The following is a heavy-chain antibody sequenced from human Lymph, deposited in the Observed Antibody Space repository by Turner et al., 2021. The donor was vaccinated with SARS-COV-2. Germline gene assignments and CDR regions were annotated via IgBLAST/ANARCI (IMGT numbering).Heavy chain of an antibody. V-gene: IGHV3-53*02. J-gene: IGHJ6*02. D-gene: IGHD6-13*01. CDR3: ARDLGTYGMDV. CDR2: IYSGGTT. Sequence: EVQLLETGGGLIQPGGSLRLSCAASGIIVSRNYMNWVRQAPGNGLEWVSVIYSGGTTYYADSVKGRFTISRDNSKNTLYLQMNSLRVEDTAVYYCARDLGTYGMDVWGQGTTVTVSS. CDR1: GIIVSRNY.